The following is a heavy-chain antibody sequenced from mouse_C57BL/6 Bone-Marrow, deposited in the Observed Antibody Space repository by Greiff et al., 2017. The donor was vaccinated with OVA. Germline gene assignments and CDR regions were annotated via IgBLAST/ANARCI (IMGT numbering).Heavy chain of an antibody. CDR2: INPNNGGT. CDR1: GYTFTDYY. CDR3: ARFATMVTTGDY. D-gene: IGHD2-2*01. J-gene: IGHJ2*01. Sequence: VQLQQSGPELVKPGASVKISCEASGYTFTDYYMNWVKQSHGKSLEWIGDINPNNGGTSYNQKFKGKATLTVDKSSSTAYMELRSLTSEDSAVYYCARFATMVTTGDYWGQGTTLTVSS. V-gene: IGHV1-26*01.